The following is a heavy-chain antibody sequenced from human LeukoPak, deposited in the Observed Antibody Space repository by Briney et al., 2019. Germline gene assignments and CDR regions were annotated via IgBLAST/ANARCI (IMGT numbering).Heavy chain of an antibody. D-gene: IGHD7-27*01. J-gene: IGHJ4*02. V-gene: IGHV3-66*02. CDR3: ARLTGEFGYYFDY. CDR2: IYSGGST. CDR1: GFTVSSNY. Sequence: GGSLRLSCAASGFTVSSNYMSWVRQAPGKGLEWVSVIYSGGSTYYADSVKGRFTISRDNSKNTLYLQMNSLRAEDTAVYYCARLTGEFGYYFDYWGQETLVTVSS.